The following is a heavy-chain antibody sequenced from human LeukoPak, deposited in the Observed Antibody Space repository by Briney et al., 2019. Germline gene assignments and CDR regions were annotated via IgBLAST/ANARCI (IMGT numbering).Heavy chain of an antibody. CDR2: IYPGDSDT. D-gene: IGHD6-13*01. Sequence: GESLKISCKGSGYTFTSYWIGWVRQMPGKGLEWMGIIYPGDSDTRYNPSFQGQVTISADKSISIAYLQWSSLKASDTAMYFCARLRRIAAAGGSPGYWGQGTLVTVSS. J-gene: IGHJ4*02. CDR1: GYTFTSYW. CDR3: ARLRRIAAAGGSPGY. V-gene: IGHV5-51*01.